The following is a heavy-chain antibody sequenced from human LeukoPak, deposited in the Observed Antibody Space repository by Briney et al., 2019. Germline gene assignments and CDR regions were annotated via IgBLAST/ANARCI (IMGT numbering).Heavy chain of an antibody. CDR1: GGSFSGYY. D-gene: IGHD6-13*01. J-gene: IGHJ5*02. CDR3: ARVPAIAAAGGKRVNWFDP. V-gene: IGHV4-34*01. Sequence: SETLSLTCAVYGGSFSGYYWSWIRQPPGKGLEWIGEINHSGSTNYNPSLKSRVTISVDTSKNQFSLKLSSVTAADTAVYYCARVPAIAAAGGKRVNWFDPWGQGTLVTVSS. CDR2: INHSGST.